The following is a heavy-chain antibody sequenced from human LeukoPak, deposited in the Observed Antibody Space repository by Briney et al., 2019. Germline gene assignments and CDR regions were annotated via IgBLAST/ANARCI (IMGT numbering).Heavy chain of an antibody. CDR3: ARPSGYCSGGSCSHFDY. D-gene: IGHD2-15*01. J-gene: IGHJ4*02. CDR2: IYPGDSDT. CDR1: GYSFTSYW. Sequence: GESLKISCKGSGYSFTSYWIGWVRQMPGKGLEWMGIIYPGDSDTGYSPSFQGQVTISADKSISTAYLQWSSLKASDTAMYYCARPSGYCSGGSCSHFDYWGQGTLVTVSS. V-gene: IGHV5-51*01.